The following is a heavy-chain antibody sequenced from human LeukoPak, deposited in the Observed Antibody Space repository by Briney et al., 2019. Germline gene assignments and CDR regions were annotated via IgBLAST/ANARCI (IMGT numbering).Heavy chain of an antibody. CDR1: GYTFTSYG. CDR3: ARGYEVRGVILSWYFDY. CDR2: ISAYNGNT. V-gene: IGHV1-18*01. J-gene: IGHJ4*02. D-gene: IGHD3-10*01. Sequence: EASVKVSCKASGYTFTSYGISWVRQAPGQGLEWMGWISAYNGNTNYAQRLQGRVTMTTDTSTSTAYMELRSLRSDDTAVYYCARGYEVRGVILSWYFDYWGQGTLVTVSS.